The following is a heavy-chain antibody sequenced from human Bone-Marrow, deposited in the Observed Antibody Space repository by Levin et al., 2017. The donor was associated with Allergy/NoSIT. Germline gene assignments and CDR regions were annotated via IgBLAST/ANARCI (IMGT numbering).Heavy chain of an antibody. CDR2: IYHTGTT. Sequence: ASETLSLTCAVSGPSISSGYYWGWIRQPPGKGLVWIGSIYHTGTTYYIPSLKSRIPITVETSKNQFSLKLRSVTAADTAVYYCARDYGDYRFYFEYWDQGTLVTVSS. CDR3: ARDYGDYRFYFEY. CDR1: GPSISSGYY. D-gene: IGHD4-17*01. V-gene: IGHV4-38-2*02. J-gene: IGHJ4*02.